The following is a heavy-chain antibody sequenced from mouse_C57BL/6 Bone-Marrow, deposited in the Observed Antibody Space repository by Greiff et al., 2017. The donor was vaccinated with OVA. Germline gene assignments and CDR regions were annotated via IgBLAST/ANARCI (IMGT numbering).Heavy chain of an antibody. V-gene: IGHV1-66*01. Sequence: VQLQHSGPELVKPGASVKISCKASGYSFTSYYIHWVKQRPGQGLEWIGWIYPGSGNTKYNEKFKGKATLTADTSSSTAYMQLSSLTSEDSAVYYCARYYYGSSYGALMDYWGQGTSVTVSS. CDR2: IYPGSGNT. D-gene: IGHD1-1*01. CDR3: ARYYYGSSYGALMDY. CDR1: GYSFTSYY. J-gene: IGHJ4*01.